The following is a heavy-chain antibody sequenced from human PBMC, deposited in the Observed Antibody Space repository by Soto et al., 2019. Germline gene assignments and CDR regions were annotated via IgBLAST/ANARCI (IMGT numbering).Heavy chain of an antibody. CDR3: ARGGYSSHLGLPNDY. D-gene: IGHD6-13*01. V-gene: IGHV1-18*01. CDR1: GYPFTSYV. CDR2: ISAYNGNT. Sequence: GASVKVSCKASGYPFTSYVISWVRQAPGQGLEWMGWISAYNGNTNYAQKLQGRVTMTTDTSTSTAYMELRSLRSDDTAVYYCARGGYSSHLGLPNDYWGQGTLVTVSS. J-gene: IGHJ4*02.